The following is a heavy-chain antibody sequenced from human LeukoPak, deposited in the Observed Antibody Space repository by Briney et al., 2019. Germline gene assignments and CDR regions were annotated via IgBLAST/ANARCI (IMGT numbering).Heavy chain of an antibody. Sequence: GGSLRLSCAASGFTFSSYWMSWVRQAPGKGLEWVANIKQDGSEKYYVDSVKGRFTISRDNAKNSLFLQMNSLRAEDTAVYCCAKFPLTSAGFFDYWGQGTLVTVSS. D-gene: IGHD1-14*01. J-gene: IGHJ4*02. CDR1: GFTFSSYW. CDR3: AKFPLTSAGFFDY. V-gene: IGHV3-7*01. CDR2: IKQDGSEK.